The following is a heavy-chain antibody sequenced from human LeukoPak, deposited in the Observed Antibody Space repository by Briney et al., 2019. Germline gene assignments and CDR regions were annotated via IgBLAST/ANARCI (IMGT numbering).Heavy chain of an antibody. V-gene: IGHV1-46*01. Sequence: ASVKVSCKASGYTFTSYYMHWVRQAPGQGLEWMGIINPSGGSTSYAQKFQGRVTMTRDTSTSTVYMELSSLRSEDTAVYYCARDRREMATTDAFDIWGRGTMVAVSS. CDR2: INPSGGST. CDR3: ARDRREMATTDAFDI. CDR1: GYTFTSYY. J-gene: IGHJ3*02. D-gene: IGHD5-24*01.